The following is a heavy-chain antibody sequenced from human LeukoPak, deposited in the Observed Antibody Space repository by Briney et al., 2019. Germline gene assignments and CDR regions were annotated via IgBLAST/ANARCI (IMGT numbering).Heavy chain of an antibody. CDR2: INTNTGNP. J-gene: IGHJ3*02. Sequence: ASVKVSCKASGYTFTSYDINWVRQATGQGLEWMGWINTNTGNPTYAQGFTGRFVFSLDTSVSTAYLQISSLKAEDTAVYYCAREGAFLTPLRSYILRAVDAFDIWGQGTIVTVSS. CDR1: GYTFTSYD. CDR3: AREGAFLTPLRSYILRAVDAFDI. D-gene: IGHD3-9*01. V-gene: IGHV7-4-1*02.